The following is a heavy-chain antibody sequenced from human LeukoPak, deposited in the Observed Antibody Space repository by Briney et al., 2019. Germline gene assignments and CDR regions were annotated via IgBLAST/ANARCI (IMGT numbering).Heavy chain of an antibody. CDR2: IWYDGSDK. D-gene: IGHD3-10*01. Sequence: GRSLRLSCAASGFTFSSYGMHWVRQAPGKGLEWVAVIWYDGSDKYYADSVKGRFTISRDNSKNTLYLQMNSLRAEDTAVYYCARDPSGSGSYSDYWGQGTLVTVSS. J-gene: IGHJ4*02. V-gene: IGHV3-33*01. CDR3: ARDPSGSGSYSDY. CDR1: GFTFSSYG.